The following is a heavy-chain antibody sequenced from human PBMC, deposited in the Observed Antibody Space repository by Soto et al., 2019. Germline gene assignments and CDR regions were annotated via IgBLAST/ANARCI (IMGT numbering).Heavy chain of an antibody. V-gene: IGHV4-59*01. CDR3: ARGGYNWNTVTDY. J-gene: IGHJ4*02. Sequence: PSETLSLTCIVSGGSISNYYWSWIRQPPGKGLEWIGYIYYRGSTNYNPSLKSRVTISVDTSKNQFSLKLSSVTAADTAVYYCARGGYNWNTVTDYWGQGNLVTVSS. CDR2: IYYRGST. CDR1: GGSISNYY. D-gene: IGHD1-20*01.